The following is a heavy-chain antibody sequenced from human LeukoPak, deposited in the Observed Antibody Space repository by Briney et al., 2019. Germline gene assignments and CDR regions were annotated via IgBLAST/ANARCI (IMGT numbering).Heavy chain of an antibody. D-gene: IGHD3-22*01. V-gene: IGHV4-39*01. J-gene: IGHJ4*02. CDR3: AKSYRGDSSGYYPDDPFDY. CDR1: GGSIRRSYYY. CDR2: IYCSGST. Sequence: SENLSLTCTLSGGSIRRSYYYWGWIRQPPGKGLEWIGSIYCSGSTFYNPSLKSRVTISVDTSKNQFSLRLTSVTAADTAVYYCAKSYRGDSSGYYPDDPFDYWGQGTLVTVSS.